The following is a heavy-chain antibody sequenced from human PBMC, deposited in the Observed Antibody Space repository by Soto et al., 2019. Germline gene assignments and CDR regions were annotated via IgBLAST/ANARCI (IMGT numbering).Heavy chain of an antibody. Sequence: GVSLRLSCPAAVFTVSDYYRSCVRPPPMRGLDWVSYISNSGSTTYYADSVKGRFTISRDNSKNTLYLQMNSLRAEDTAVYYCARDHPYSSSWYSYYYYYYGMDVWGQGTTVTVSS. D-gene: IGHD6-13*01. J-gene: IGHJ6*02. CDR2: ISNSGSTT. CDR3: ARDHPYSSSWYSYYYYYYGMDV. V-gene: IGHV3-11*04. CDR1: VFTVSDYY.